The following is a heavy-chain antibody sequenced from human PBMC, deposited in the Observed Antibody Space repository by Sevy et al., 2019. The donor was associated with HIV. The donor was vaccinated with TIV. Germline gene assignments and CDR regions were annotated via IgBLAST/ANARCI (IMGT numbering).Heavy chain of an antibody. J-gene: IGHJ3*02. CDR3: ARWHYYDSSGYYPSDAFDI. CDR2: IYYSGST. V-gene: IGHV4-39*01. D-gene: IGHD3-22*01. Sequence: SETLSLTCTVSGGSISSSSYYWDWIRQPPGKGLEWIGSIYYSGSTYYNPSLKSRVTISVDTSKNQFSLKLGSVTAADTAVYYCARWHYYDSSGYYPSDAFDIWGQGTMVTVSS. CDR1: GGSISSSSYY.